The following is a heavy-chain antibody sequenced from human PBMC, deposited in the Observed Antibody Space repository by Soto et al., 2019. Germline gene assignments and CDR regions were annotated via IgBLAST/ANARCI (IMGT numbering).Heavy chain of an antibody. J-gene: IGHJ4*02. CDR2: IYHSGST. Sequence: SETLSLTCAVSGGSISSSNWWSWVRQPPGKGLEWIGEIYHSGSTNYNPSLKSRVTISVDTSKNQFSLKLTSVTAADTAVYYCARGKIPGRYDYWGQGTLVTVSS. D-gene: IGHD2-21*01. CDR3: ARGKIPGRYDY. V-gene: IGHV4-4*02. CDR1: GGSISSSNW.